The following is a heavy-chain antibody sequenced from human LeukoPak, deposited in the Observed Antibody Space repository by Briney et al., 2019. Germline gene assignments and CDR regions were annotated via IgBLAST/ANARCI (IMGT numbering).Heavy chain of an antibody. D-gene: IGHD1-14*01. V-gene: IGHV3-21*01. CDR3: ARGPPKTD. Sequence: GGSLRLSCVGSGFSFSNYAVSWVRQAPGKGLEWVSSISSSSSYIYYADSVKGRFTISRDNAKNSLYLQMNSLRAEDTAVYYCARGPPKTDWGQGTLVTVSS. CDR2: ISSSSSYI. J-gene: IGHJ4*02. CDR1: GFSFSNYA.